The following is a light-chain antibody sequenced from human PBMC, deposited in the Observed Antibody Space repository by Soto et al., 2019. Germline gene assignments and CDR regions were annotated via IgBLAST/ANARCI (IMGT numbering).Light chain of an antibody. Sequence: QSALSQPASVSGSPGQSITISCTGTSSDVGAYKYVSWYQQHPGKAPKLIIYEVSNRPSGVSNRFSGSKSGNTASLTISGPQAEDEADYFCSSYPGSSTVIFGGGTKVTVL. J-gene: IGLJ2*01. CDR2: EVS. CDR3: SSYPGSSTVI. V-gene: IGLV2-14*01. CDR1: SSDVGAYKY.